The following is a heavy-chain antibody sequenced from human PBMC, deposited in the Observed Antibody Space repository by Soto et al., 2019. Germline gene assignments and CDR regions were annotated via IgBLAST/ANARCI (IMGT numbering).Heavy chain of an antibody. J-gene: IGHJ4*02. Sequence: PGGSLRLSCAASGFTFSSYAMWWVRQAPGKGLECVSAISGGGETTYYADSVKGRFTISRDNSKNTLYLQMNSLRAEDTAVYYCAFNSGSGSYYFDYWGQGTLVTVSS. V-gene: IGHV3-23*01. CDR3: AFNSGSGSYYFDY. CDR2: ISGGGETT. CDR1: GFTFSSYA. D-gene: IGHD3-10*01.